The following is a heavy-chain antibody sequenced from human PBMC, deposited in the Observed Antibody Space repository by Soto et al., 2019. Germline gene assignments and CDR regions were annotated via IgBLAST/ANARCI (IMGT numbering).Heavy chain of an antibody. D-gene: IGHD3-22*01. CDR3: TKEDHYDASGLDALDI. V-gene: IGHV3-23*01. CDR1: GFTFRFA. Sequence: EMQLLESGGNLVQPGGSLRLSCAASGFTFRFAMSWVRQAPGKGLEWVSSIIGTGYTTYYADSVKGRSTISRDNSNNTLYLEMRSLRGEDTSLHYCTKEDHYDASGLDALDIWGQGKMVTVFS. J-gene: IGHJ3*02. CDR2: IIGTGYTT.